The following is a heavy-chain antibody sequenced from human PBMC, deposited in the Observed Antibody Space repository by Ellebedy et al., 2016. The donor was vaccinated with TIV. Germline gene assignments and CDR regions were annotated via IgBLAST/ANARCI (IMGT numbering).Heavy chain of an antibody. J-gene: IGHJ6*03. CDR2: ISGSGSTT. V-gene: IGHV3-23*01. Sequence: PGGSLRLSCAASGFTFSSYAMNWVRQAPGKGLEWVSAISGSGSTTFYADSVKGRFTISRDNSKNTLYLQMNALSAEETAVYYCARVGCSDASCYYYDYYYMDVWGKGTAVTVSS. CDR3: ARVGCSDASCYYYDYYYMDV. CDR1: GFTFSSYA. D-gene: IGHD2-15*01.